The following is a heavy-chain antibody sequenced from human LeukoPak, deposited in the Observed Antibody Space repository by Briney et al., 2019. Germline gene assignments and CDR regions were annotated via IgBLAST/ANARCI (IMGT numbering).Heavy chain of an antibody. CDR1: GFTFSSYA. Sequence: PGRSLRLSCAASGFTFSSYAMHWVRQAPGKGLEWVSYISSRDTTIYYADSVKGRFTISRDNAKNSLFLQMNSLRAEDTAVYYCARASATAYDAFDIWGQGTMVTVSS. D-gene: IGHD2-21*02. CDR2: ISSRDTTI. CDR3: ARASATAYDAFDI. J-gene: IGHJ3*02. V-gene: IGHV3-48*04.